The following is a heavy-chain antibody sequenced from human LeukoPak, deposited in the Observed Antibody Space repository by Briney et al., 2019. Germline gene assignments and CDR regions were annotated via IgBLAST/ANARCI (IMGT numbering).Heavy chain of an antibody. Sequence: SETLSLTCTVSGGSITSYYYTWIRQPPGKGLEWIGYIYYSGNTNYYPSLKSRVTMSLDMSKNQFSLRLTSVTAADTAVYYCAREDSGTSIDYWGKGTLVTVSS. CDR2: IYYSGNT. J-gene: IGHJ4*01. V-gene: IGHV4-59*01. D-gene: IGHD1-26*01. CDR3: AREDSGTSIDY. CDR1: GGSITSYY.